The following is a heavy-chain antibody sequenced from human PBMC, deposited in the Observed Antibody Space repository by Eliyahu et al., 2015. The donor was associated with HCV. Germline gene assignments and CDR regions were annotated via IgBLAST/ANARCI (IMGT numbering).Heavy chain of an antibody. CDR3: AKETYLYCGDDCYPGTFDI. V-gene: IGHV3-30*18. D-gene: IGHD2-21*02. CDR2: ISYDGSNE. CDR1: GFTFSNYG. Sequence: QVQLVESGGGVVLPGRSQRLXCAAXGFTFSNYGIPWVRQAPGKGLEWVAVISYDGSNENYADSVKGRFTISRDNSKNTLYLQMNSLRPEDTAIYYCAKETYLYCGDDCYPGTFDIWGQGTVVTVSS. J-gene: IGHJ3*02.